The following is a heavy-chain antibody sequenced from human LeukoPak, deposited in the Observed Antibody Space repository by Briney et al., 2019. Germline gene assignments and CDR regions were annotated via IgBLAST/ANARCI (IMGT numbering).Heavy chain of an antibody. Sequence: ASVKVSCKASGYTFTSYYMHWVRQAPGQGLEWMGIINPSGGSTSYAQKFQGRVTMTRDTSTSTVYMELSSLRSEDTAVYYCARDRETFGVVYNRFDPWGQGTLVTVSS. J-gene: IGHJ5*02. D-gene: IGHD3-3*01. CDR2: INPSGGST. CDR1: GYTFTSYY. V-gene: IGHV1-46*01. CDR3: ARDRETFGVVYNRFDP.